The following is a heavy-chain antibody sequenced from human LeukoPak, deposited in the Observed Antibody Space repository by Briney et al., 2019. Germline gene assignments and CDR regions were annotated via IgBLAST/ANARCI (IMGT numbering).Heavy chain of an antibody. CDR3: AKDQNDWNYILDY. CDR1: GFTFSSYG. D-gene: IGHD1-7*01. J-gene: IGHJ4*02. CDR2: ISYDGSNK. V-gene: IGHV3-30*18. Sequence: GGSLRLSCAASGFTFSSYGMHWVRQAPGKGLEWVAIISYDGSNKYYADSVRGRFTISRDNSKNTLYLQMNSLRAEDTAVYYCAKDQNDWNYILDYWGQGTLVTVS.